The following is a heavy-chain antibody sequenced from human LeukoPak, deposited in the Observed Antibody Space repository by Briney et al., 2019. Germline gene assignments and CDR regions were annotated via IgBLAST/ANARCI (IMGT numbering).Heavy chain of an antibody. D-gene: IGHD3-16*01. Sequence: GESLKISCKGSGYNFTIYWIGWVRQMPGKGLEWMGIIYPGDSDTRYSPSFQGQVTISADKSISTAYLQWSSLKASDTAMYYCAIFDFLFGEINNWFDPWGQGTLVTVSS. CDR3: AIFDFLFGEINNWFDP. J-gene: IGHJ5*02. CDR1: GYNFTIYW. CDR2: IYPGDSDT. V-gene: IGHV5-51*01.